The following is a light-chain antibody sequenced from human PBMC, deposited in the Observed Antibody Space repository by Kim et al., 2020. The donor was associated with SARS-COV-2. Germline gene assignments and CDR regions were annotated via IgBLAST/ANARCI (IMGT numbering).Light chain of an antibody. V-gene: IGLV3-21*04. CDR3: QVWDSSSAHYV. Sequence: APGKTARITCGGNNIGSKSVPWYQQKPGQAPVLVIYYDSDRPSGIPERFSGSNSGNTATLTISRVEAGDEADYYCQVWDSSSAHYVFGTGTKVTVL. J-gene: IGLJ1*01. CDR1: NIGSKS. CDR2: YDS.